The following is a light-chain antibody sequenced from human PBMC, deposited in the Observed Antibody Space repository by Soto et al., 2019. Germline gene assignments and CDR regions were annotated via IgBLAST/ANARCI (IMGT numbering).Light chain of an antibody. J-gene: IGKJ2*01. Sequence: DIQMTQSPSTLSASVGDRVTITCRASQSISSWLAWYQQKPGKAPKLLIYKASSLESGVPSRFRGSGSGTDFTLTTSSLQTDDFATYYCQQYNSHPYTFGQGTTLEIK. CDR2: KAS. CDR1: QSISSW. CDR3: QQYNSHPYT. V-gene: IGKV1-5*03.